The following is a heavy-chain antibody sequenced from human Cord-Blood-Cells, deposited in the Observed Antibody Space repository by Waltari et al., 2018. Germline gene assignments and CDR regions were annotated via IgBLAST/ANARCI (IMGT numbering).Heavy chain of an antibody. CDR2: IYYSGST. Sequence: QVQLQESGPGLVKPSETLSLTCTVPGGSISSYYWSWIRQPPGKGQEWIGYIYYSGSTNYNPALTSLVTTSVDTSKNQFSLKLSSVTAADTSVYYCARHRMSSSSLGYWGQGTLVTVSS. J-gene: IGHJ4*02. V-gene: IGHV4-59*08. D-gene: IGHD6-6*01. CDR3: ARHRMSSSSLGY. CDR1: GGSISSYY.